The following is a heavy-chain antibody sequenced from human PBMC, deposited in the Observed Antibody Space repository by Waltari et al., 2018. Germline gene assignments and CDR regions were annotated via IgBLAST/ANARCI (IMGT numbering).Heavy chain of an antibody. CDR3: ARALLTGPLDAFDI. V-gene: IGHV1-18*01. J-gene: IGHJ3*02. Sequence: QVQLVQSGAEVKKPGASVKVSCTASGYTFTSYGIRWVRPSPGQGLEWMGWISAYNGNTNYAQKLQCRVTMTTDTSTSTAYMELRSLRSDDTAVYYCARALLTGPLDAFDIWGQGTMVTVSS. CDR2: ISAYNGNT. D-gene: IGHD7-27*01. CDR1: GYTFTSYG.